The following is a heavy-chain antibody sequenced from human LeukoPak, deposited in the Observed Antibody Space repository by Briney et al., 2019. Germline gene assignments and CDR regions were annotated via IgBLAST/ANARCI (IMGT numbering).Heavy chain of an antibody. D-gene: IGHD3-16*01. Sequence: SETLSLTCIVSGGAISNYYWSWIRQSAGKGLEWIGQIYGSGGTNYNPSLKSRVTMSTDKSKNQISLRLSSVTAADTAIYYCARNRSNDFGEVPFDIWGQGTMVSVSS. J-gene: IGHJ3*02. CDR3: ARNRSNDFGEVPFDI. V-gene: IGHV4-4*07. CDR2: IYGSGGT. CDR1: GGAISNYY.